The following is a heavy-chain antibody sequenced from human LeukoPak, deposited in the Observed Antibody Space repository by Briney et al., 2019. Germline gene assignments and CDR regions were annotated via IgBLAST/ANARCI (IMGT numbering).Heavy chain of an antibody. CDR2: INPNSGGT. V-gene: IGHV1-2*02. Sequence: ASVKVSCKASGYTFTGYYMHWVRQAPGQGLEWMGWINPNSGGTNYAQKFQGRVTMTRDTSISTAYMELSRLRSDDTAVYYCARVGRRGYSYGQDAFDIWGQGTMVIVSS. J-gene: IGHJ3*02. D-gene: IGHD5-18*01. CDR3: ARVGRRGYSYGQDAFDI. CDR1: GYTFTGYY.